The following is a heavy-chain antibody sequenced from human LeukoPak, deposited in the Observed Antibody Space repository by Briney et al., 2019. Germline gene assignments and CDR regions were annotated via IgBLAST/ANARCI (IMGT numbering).Heavy chain of an antibody. CDR1: GLTFSHAW. D-gene: IGHD1-26*01. CDR3: PTDVGIVGPP. CDR2: IKGRSDGGTT. J-gene: IGHJ5*02. V-gene: IGHV3-15*01. Sequence: GSLRLSCAASGLTFSHAWMSWVRQAPGKGLEWVGRIKGRSDGGTTDYAASVKGRFTISRDDSKKTLYLQMNSLKTEDTGVYYFPTDVGIVGPPGGPGTLVTVSS.